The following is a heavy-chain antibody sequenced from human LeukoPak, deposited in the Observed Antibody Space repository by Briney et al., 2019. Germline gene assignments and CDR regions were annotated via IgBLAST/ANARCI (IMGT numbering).Heavy chain of an antibody. V-gene: IGHV3-23*01. CDR3: AKTSVAGTRYNYYAMDV. D-gene: IGHD6-13*01. J-gene: IGHJ6*02. CDR2: ISGSGGSA. Sequence: PGVSLRLSCAASGFIFNNYATRWVRQAPGKGLEWVATISGSGGSAHYADSVKGRFTISRDSSKNTLSLQMNRLRGEDTAIYYCAKTSVAGTRYNYYAMDVWGQGTTVTVSS. CDR1: GFIFNNYA.